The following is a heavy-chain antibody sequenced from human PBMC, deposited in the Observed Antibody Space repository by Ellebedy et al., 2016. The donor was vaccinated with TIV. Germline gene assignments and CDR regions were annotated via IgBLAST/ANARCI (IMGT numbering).Heavy chain of an antibody. CDR2: ISGCGDNT. D-gene: IGHD2-8*02. Sequence: GESLKISXAASGFTFSSYAMSWVRQAPGKGLEWVSAISGCGDNTYYIDSVKGRFTISRDNSKNTLYLQMNSLRAEDTAQYYCAKDLGAGGGTVFQRWGQGTLVTVSS. CDR1: GFTFSSYA. J-gene: IGHJ1*01. CDR3: AKDLGAGGGTVFQR. V-gene: IGHV3-23*01.